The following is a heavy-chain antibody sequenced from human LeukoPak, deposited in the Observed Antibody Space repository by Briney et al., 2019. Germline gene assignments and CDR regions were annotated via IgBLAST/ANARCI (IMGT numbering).Heavy chain of an antibody. V-gene: IGHV3-23*01. CDR1: GFSFSNYA. CDR2: IAPGGGSP. D-gene: IGHD2-2*01. Sequence: GGSLRLSCAASGFSFSNYAMSWVRQAPGKGLEWVSTIAPGGGSPDYADSVRGRFTFSRDNSQNTLYLQMTSPTVDDTAVYYCAKSPIVPASWVRPGFDYWGQGTLVIVSS. CDR3: AKSPIVPASWVRPGFDY. J-gene: IGHJ4*02.